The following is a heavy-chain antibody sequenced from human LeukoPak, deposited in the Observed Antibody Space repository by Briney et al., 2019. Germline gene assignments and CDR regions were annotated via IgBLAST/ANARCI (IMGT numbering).Heavy chain of an antibody. D-gene: IGHD6-13*01. V-gene: IGHV4-34*01. CDR2: INHSGST. J-gene: IGHJ4*02. CDR1: GGSFSGYY. Sequence: SETLSLTCAVYGGSFSGYYWSWIRQPPGKGLEWIGEINHSGSTNYNPSLESRVTFSVDTSKNQFSLKLSSLTAADTAVYYCARANRSAGTGFSDYWGQGTLVTVSS. CDR3: ARANRSAGTGFSDY.